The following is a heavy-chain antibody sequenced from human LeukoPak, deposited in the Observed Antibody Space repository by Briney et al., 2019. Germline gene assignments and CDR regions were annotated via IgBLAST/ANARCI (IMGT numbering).Heavy chain of an antibody. CDR3: ARGGIAVAGRSLTPSWFDP. D-gene: IGHD6-19*01. CDR1: GFTFRSYA. V-gene: IGHV3-64*01. Sequence: PGGSLRLSCAASGFTFRSYAMHWVRQAPGKGLEYVSAISSNGGSTYYANSVKGRFTISRDNSKNTLYLQMGSLRAEDMAVYYCARGGIAVAGRSLTPSWFDPWGQGTLVTVSS. CDR2: ISSNGGST. J-gene: IGHJ5*02.